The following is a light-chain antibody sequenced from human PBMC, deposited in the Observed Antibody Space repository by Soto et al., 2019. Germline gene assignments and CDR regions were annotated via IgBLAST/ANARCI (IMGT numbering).Light chain of an antibody. J-gene: IGLJ1*01. CDR2: DVT. V-gene: IGLV2-14*01. CDR1: SSDVGGYNF. CDR3: LSYSSSSSTSL. Sequence: QSALTQPASVSGSPGQSITISCTGTSSDVGGYNFVSWYQQHPGKAPKLMIYDVTHRPSGVSNRFSGSKSGNTASLTISGLRAEDEEDYDCLSYSSSSSTSLLGTATKLTVL.